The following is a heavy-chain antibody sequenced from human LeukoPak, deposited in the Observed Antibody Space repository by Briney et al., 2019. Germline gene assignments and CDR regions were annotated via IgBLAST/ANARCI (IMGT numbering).Heavy chain of an antibody. J-gene: IGHJ4*02. CDR3: PRDLLQAAGEYYFDY. Sequence: GGSLRLSCAASGFTFSTYAMHWVRQAPGKGLEWVAAISYDGSKKHYADSVKGRFTISRDNSKNTLYLQMNSLRAEDTAVYYCPRDLLQAAGEYYFDYWGQGTLVTVSS. CDR1: GFTFSTYA. CDR2: ISYDGSKK. D-gene: IGHD6-13*01. V-gene: IGHV3-30*04.